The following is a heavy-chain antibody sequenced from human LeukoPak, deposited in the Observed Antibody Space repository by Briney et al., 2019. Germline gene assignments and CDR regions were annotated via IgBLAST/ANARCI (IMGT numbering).Heavy chain of an antibody. V-gene: IGHV4-59*01. D-gene: IGHD3-10*01. CDR1: GGSISSYY. Sequence: SETLSLTCTVSGGSISSYYWSWIRQPPGKGLEWIGYISDTGNTNYNPSLKSRVTMSVDTSKDQFSLKLSSVTAADTAVYSCARGVSMVQGYYYYMDVWGKGTTVTVSS. J-gene: IGHJ6*03. CDR3: ARGVSMVQGYYYYMDV. CDR2: ISDTGNT.